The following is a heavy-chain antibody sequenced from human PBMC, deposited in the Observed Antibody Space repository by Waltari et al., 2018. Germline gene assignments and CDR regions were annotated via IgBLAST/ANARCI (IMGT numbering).Heavy chain of an antibody. CDR3: ARVGGYDFWSGYYYYYGMDV. D-gene: IGHD3-3*01. CDR2: IIPIFGTA. V-gene: IGHV1-69*01. Sequence: ISWVRQAPGQGLEWMGGIIPIFGTANYAQKFQGRVTITADESTSTAYMELSSLRSEDTAVYYCARVGGYDFWSGYYYYYGMDVWGQGTTVTVSS. J-gene: IGHJ6*02.